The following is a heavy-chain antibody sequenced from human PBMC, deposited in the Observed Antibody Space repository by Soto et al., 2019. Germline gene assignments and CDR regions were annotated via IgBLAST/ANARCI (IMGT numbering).Heavy chain of an antibody. CDR2: IYYSGST. J-gene: IGHJ4*02. Sequence: SETLSLTCTVSGGSISSGGYYWSWIRQHPGKGLEWIGYIYYSGSTYYNPSLKSRVTISVDTPKNQFSLKLSSVTAADTAVYYCAREHWNYGLDYWGQGTLVTVSS. CDR1: GGSISSGGYY. V-gene: IGHV4-31*03. D-gene: IGHD1-7*01. CDR3: AREHWNYGLDY.